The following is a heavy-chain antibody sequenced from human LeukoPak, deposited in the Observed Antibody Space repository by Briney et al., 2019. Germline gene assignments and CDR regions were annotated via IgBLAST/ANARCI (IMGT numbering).Heavy chain of an antibody. Sequence: GGSLRLSCAASGFPFSSYSMNWVRQAPGKGLEWVSYISASGSNIYYLDTVKGRFTVSRDNAMNSLFLQMDRPRAEDTAVYYCVRVKGTYFDFWGQGTLVTVSS. V-gene: IGHV3-48*01. J-gene: IGHJ4*02. CDR2: ISASGSNI. D-gene: IGHD1-1*01. CDR3: VRVKGTYFDF. CDR1: GFPFSSYS.